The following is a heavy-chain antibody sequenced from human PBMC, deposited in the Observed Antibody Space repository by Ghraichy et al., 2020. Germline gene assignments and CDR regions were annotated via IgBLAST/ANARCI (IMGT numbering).Heavy chain of an antibody. Sequence: SVKVSCKASGGTFSSYAISWVRQAPGQGLEWMGGIIPIFGTANYAQKFQGRVTITADESTSTAYMELSSLRSEDTAVYYCASSPAQQPYYYYGMDVWGQETTVTVSS. D-gene: IGHD6-13*01. CDR1: GGTFSSYA. CDR2: IIPIFGTA. CDR3: ASSPAQQPYYYYGMDV. V-gene: IGHV1-69*13. J-gene: IGHJ6*02.